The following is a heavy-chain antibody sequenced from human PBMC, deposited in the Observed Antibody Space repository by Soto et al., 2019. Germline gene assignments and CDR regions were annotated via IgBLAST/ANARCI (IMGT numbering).Heavy chain of an antibody. V-gene: IGHV3-11*01. CDR2: ISDSGNII. Sequence: SGGSLRLSCAASGFTFKNYAMTWIRQAPGRGLEWVAYISDSGNIIYYADSVQGRFTVSRDNAKNSLYLQMNSLSAEDTAVYYCARRTRGAGWFDPWGQGTLVTVSS. D-gene: IGHD6-19*01. J-gene: IGHJ5*02. CDR3: ARRTRGAGWFDP. CDR1: GFTFKNYA.